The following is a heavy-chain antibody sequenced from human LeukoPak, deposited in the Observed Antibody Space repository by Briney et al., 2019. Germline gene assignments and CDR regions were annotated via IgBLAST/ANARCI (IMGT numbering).Heavy chain of an antibody. D-gene: IGHD2-2*01. Sequence: GGSLRLSCAASGFTFSSYEMNWVRQAPGKGREWVSYISSSGSTIYYADSVKGRFTISRDNAKNSLYLQMNSLRAEDTAVYYCARGGAIPSFDYWGQGTLVTVSS. CDR3: ARGGAIPSFDY. V-gene: IGHV3-48*03. CDR1: GFTFSSYE. J-gene: IGHJ4*02. CDR2: ISSSGSTI.